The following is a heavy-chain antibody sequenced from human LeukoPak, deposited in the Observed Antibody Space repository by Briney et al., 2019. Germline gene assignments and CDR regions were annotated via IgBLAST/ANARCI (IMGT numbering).Heavy chain of an antibody. CDR1: GGSFSGYY. J-gene: IGHJ4*02. Sequence: PSETLSLTCAVYGGSFSGYYWSWIRQPPGKGLEWIGEINHSGSTNYNPSLKSRVTISVDTSKNQFSLKLTSVTAADTAVYFCGRSYSSSWRSPFDSWGRGTLVTVSS. V-gene: IGHV4-34*01. CDR2: INHSGST. CDR3: GRSYSSSWRSPFDS. D-gene: IGHD6-13*01.